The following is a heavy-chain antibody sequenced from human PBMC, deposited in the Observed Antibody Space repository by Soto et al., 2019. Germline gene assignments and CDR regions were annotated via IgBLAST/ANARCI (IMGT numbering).Heavy chain of an antibody. CDR3: ARDRDRGMVTSSEY. CDR2: VIPVYGIP. CDR1: GYTFSSYE. D-gene: IGHD5-18*01. V-gene: IGHV1-69*01. J-gene: IGHJ4*02. Sequence: QVQLVQSGGEAKKPGSSVKVSCKASGYTFSSYEISWVRQAPGQGLEWMGGVIPVYGIPNYAQKFQGRVTIAADGSTSTAYMELRSLRSEDTAMYYFARDRDRGMVTSSEYWGQGTLVTGSS.